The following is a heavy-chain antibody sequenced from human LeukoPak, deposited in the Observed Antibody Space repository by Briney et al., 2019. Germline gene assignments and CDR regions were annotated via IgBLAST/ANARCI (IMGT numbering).Heavy chain of an antibody. V-gene: IGHV4-39*01. CDR3: ARRPPALGAFDI. Sequence: SETLSLTCTVPGGSISRSFYYWGWIRQSPGKGLEWIGSIYYSDSGKMYYNPSLKSRVTMSADTSKNQFSLRVNSVTAADTAVYYCARRPPALGAFDIWGQGTMVSVSS. J-gene: IGHJ3*02. CDR1: GGSISRSFYY. CDR2: IYYSDSGKM.